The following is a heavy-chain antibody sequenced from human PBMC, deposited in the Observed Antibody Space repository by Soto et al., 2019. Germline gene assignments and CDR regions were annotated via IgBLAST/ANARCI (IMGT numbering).Heavy chain of an antibody. Sequence: QVQLQQWGAGLLKPSETLSLTCGVSGVSCRGYSWNWIRQSPEKGLEWIGEINYRGITSYNPSLSSIVTISLDTSTNRFSLTVTSVTAADTAIDDCARAPMDDYGNYYDGIDVWGQGTTITVS. V-gene: IGHV4-34*01. J-gene: IGHJ6*02. D-gene: IGHD4-17*01. CDR2: INYRGIT. CDR3: ARAPMDDYGNYYDGIDV. CDR1: GVSCRGYS.